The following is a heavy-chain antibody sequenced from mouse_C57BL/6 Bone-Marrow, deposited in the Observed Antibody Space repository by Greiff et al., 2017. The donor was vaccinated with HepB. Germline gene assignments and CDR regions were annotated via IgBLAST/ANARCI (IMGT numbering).Heavy chain of an antibody. CDR3: ASDDYDEGFAY. CDR2: INSDGGST. Sequence: EVMLVESGGGLVQPGESLKLSCESNEYAFPSHDMSWVRKTPEKRLELVAAINSDGGSTYYPDTMESRFIISRDNTTKTLYLQMSSLTSEDAALYYCASDDYDEGFAYWGQGTLVTVSA. CDR1: EYAFPSHD. D-gene: IGHD2-4*01. V-gene: IGHV5-2*03. J-gene: IGHJ3*01.